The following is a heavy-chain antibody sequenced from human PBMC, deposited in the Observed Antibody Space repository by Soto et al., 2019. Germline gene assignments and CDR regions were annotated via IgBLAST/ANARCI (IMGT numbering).Heavy chain of an antibody. V-gene: IGHV4-59*01. J-gene: IGHJ4*02. CDR1: GGAIIGNY. Sequence: AETLSLTCTVSGGAIIGNYWTWSGHPPGKGLEWIGYVYNSGSTNYNPSLKSRVTISEDTSKSQFSLKVNSMTAADTAVYYCARYRREAVAGYTLDNWGQGILVTVSS. CDR2: VYNSGST. D-gene: IGHD6-13*01. CDR3: ARYRREAVAGYTLDN.